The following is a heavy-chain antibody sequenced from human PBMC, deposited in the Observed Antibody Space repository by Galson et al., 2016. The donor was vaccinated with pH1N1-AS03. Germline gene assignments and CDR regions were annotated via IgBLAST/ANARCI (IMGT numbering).Heavy chain of an antibody. CDR3: VQGPVFPY. V-gene: IGHV2-5*02. D-gene: IGHD2/OR15-2a*01. CDR2: IYWDNDP. CDR1: GFSLGVPGVA. J-gene: IGHJ4*02. Sequence: PALVKPTQTLTLTCTVSGFSLGVPGVAVAWVRQPPGKALEWLADIYWDNDPRYSPSLRSRLTITKDTPRKQVILPLADVDPVDTASYFCVQGPVFPYWGQGIVVTVSS.